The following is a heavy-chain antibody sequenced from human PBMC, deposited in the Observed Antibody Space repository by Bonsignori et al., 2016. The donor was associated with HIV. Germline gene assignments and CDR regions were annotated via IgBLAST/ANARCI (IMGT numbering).Heavy chain of an antibody. CDR3: AAGYCSGGSCRVWGDY. V-gene: IGHV5-51*01. J-gene: IGHJ4*02. D-gene: IGHD2-15*01. CDR2: IYPGDSDT. Sequence: VRQMPGKGLEWMGIIYPGDSDTRYSPSFQGQVTISADKSISTAYLQWSSLKASDTAMYYCAAGYCSGGSCRVWGDYWGQGTLGTVSS.